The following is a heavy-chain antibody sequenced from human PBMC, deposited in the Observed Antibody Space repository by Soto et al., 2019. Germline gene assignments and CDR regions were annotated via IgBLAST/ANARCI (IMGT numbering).Heavy chain of an antibody. CDR3: ARQRTTVVTQAYFDH. V-gene: IGHV4-39*01. J-gene: IGHJ4*02. CDR1: GESISSSSYY. Sequence: SETLSLTCIVSGESISSSSYYWGWIRHPPGKGLEWIGSIYYSGLTYYNPSFKSRVTISIDTSKNQFSLKLSSVTATDTAVYYCARQRTTVVTQAYFDHWGQGALVTVSS. CDR2: IYYSGLT. D-gene: IGHD2-21*02.